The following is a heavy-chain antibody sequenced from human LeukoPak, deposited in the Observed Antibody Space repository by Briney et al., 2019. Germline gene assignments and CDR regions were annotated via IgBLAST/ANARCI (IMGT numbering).Heavy chain of an antibody. D-gene: IGHD7-27*01. CDR3: ARGANWGSPDY. CDR2: IYYSGTT. J-gene: IGHJ4*02. CDR1: GGSISSDY. V-gene: IGHV4-59*01. Sequence: SETLSLTCTVSGGSISSDYWSWIRQSPGKGLEWIGYIYYSGTTSYNPSLRSRVTISLDTSKNQFSLKLSSVTAADTAVYYCARGANWGSPDYWGQGALVTVSS.